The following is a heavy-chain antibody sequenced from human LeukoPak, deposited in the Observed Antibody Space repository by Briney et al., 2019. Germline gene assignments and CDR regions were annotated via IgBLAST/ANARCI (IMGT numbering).Heavy chain of an antibody. CDR1: GGTFSSYA. Sequence: GASVKVSCKASGGTFSSYAISWVRQAPGQGLEWMGGIIPIFGTANYAQKFQGRVTITADESTSTAHMELSSLRSEDTAVYYCATREDMDVVVPAGTGWYYYGMDVWGQGTTVTVSS. CDR3: ATREDMDVVVPAGTGWYYYGMDV. CDR2: IIPIFGTA. D-gene: IGHD2-2*01. J-gene: IGHJ6*02. V-gene: IGHV1-69*13.